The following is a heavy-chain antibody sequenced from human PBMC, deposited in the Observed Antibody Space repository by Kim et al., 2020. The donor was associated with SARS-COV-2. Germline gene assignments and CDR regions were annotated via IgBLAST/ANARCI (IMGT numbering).Heavy chain of an antibody. Sequence: SETLSLTCTVSGGSISSSTHYRGWIRQPPGKGLDWIGSIYYSGSTSYNPSLKSRVTISVDTSKNQFSLKLTSVTGADTAVYFCARHYDILTGYPNWFDPWGQGTLVTVSS. CDR1: GGSISSSTHY. CDR2: IYYSGST. CDR3: ARHYDILTGYPNWFDP. D-gene: IGHD3-9*01. V-gene: IGHV4-39*01. J-gene: IGHJ5*02.